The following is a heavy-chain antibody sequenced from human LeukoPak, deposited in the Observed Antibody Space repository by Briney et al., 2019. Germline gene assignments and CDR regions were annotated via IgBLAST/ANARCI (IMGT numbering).Heavy chain of an antibody. J-gene: IGHJ4*02. V-gene: IGHV4-59*01. CDR3: ARVQAYGGKGYFDY. D-gene: IGHD4-23*01. Sequence: PSETLSLTCTVSGGSISSYYWSWIRQPPGKGLEWIGYIYYSGSTNYNPSLKSRVTISVDTSKNQFSLKLSSVTAADAAVYYCARVQAYGGKGYFDYWGQGTLVTVSS. CDR1: GGSISSYY. CDR2: IYYSGST.